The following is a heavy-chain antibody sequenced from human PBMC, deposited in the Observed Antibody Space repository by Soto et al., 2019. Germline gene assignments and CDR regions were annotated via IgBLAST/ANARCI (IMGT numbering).Heavy chain of an antibody. CDR2: IFYSGST. Sequence: QLQLQESGPGLVKSSETLSLTCSVSGGSISSSSHYWGWIRQPPGKGLEWIGNIFYSGSTYYNPSLESRVTKPVDTSKNQFSLKLSSVTAADTAVYYCARRESYDILTGYYHFDYWGQGTLVTVSS. CDR3: ARRESYDILTGYYHFDY. D-gene: IGHD3-9*01. CDR1: GGSISSSSHY. V-gene: IGHV4-39*01. J-gene: IGHJ4*02.